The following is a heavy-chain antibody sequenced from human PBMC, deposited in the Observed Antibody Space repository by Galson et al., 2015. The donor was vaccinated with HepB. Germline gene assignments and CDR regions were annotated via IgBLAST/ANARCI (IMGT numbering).Heavy chain of an antibody. J-gene: IGHJ4*02. CDR1: GFTFSSYS. CDR2: ISSSSSTK. CDR3: ARDSYYYGSGSYLDY. D-gene: IGHD3-10*01. Sequence: SLRLSCAGYGFTFSSYSMNWVRQAPGKGLEWVSYISSSSSTKHNADSVKGRFTISRNNAKNSLYLQMNSLRAEDTAVYYCARDSYYYGSGSYLDYWGQGTLVTVSS. V-gene: IGHV3-48*01.